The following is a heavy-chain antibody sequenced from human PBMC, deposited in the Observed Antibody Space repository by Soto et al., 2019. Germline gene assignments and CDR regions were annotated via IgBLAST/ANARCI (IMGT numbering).Heavy chain of an antibody. J-gene: IGHJ4*02. CDR1: GYTFTNNV. CDR3: AKDLSSLGWLALGAPFDS. CDR2: IHTAKGNT. D-gene: IGHD3-22*01. Sequence: ASVKVSCKASGYTFTNNVIHWLRQAPGQTLEWMGWIHTAKGNTKYSQKFEARVTLTRDTAASTAYMELNSLRVEDTAIYYCAKDLSSLGWLALGAPFDSWGPGTLVTVSS. V-gene: IGHV1-3*04.